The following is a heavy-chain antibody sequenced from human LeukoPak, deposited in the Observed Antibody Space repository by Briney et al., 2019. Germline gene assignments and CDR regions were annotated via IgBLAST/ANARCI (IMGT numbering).Heavy chain of an antibody. CDR3: ASLYYDSSGYSYDAFDI. D-gene: IGHD3-22*01. CDR1: GYTFTGYY. J-gene: IGHJ3*02. Sequence: ASVKVSCKASGYTFTGYYMHWVRQAPGQGLEWMGWINLNSGGTNYAQKFQGRVTMTRDTSISTAYMELSRLRSDDTAVYYCASLYYDSSGYSYDAFDIWGQGTMVTVSS. V-gene: IGHV1-2*02. CDR2: INLNSGGT.